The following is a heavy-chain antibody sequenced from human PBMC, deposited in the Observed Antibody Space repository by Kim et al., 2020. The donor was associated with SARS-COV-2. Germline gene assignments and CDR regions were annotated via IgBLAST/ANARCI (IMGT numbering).Heavy chain of an antibody. D-gene: IGHD6-19*01. CDR1: GFTFSAYW. Sequence: GGSLRLSCAASGFTFSAYWISWVRQAPGKRLEWVAYMKEDGSETSYVDSVKGRFTISRDNAKNSLYLQMSSLRPDDTALYYCARAVAANWFDPWGQGTLVTVSS. V-gene: IGHV3-7*03. CDR3: ARAVAANWFDP. CDR2: MKEDGSET. J-gene: IGHJ5*02.